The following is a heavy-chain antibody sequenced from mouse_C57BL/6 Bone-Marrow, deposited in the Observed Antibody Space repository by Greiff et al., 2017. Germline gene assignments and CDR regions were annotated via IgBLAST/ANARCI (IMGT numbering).Heavy chain of an antibody. CDR1: GFNIKDYY. D-gene: IGHD3-2*02. CDR2: IDPEDGET. J-gene: IGHJ3*01. Sequence: EVQLQQSGAELVKPGASVKLSCTASGFNIKDYYMHWVKQRTEQGLEWIGRIDPEDGETKYAPKFPGKATITADTSSNTAYLPLSSRTSEDTAVYYCARTATAQASFAYWGQGTLVTVSA. CDR3: ARTATAQASFAY. V-gene: IGHV14-2*01.